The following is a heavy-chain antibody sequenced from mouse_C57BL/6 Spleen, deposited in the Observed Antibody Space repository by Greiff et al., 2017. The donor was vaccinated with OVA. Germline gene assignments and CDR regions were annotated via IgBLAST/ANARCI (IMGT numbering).Heavy chain of an antibody. Sequence: QVQLQQPGAELVRPGSSVKLSCKASGYTFTSYWMHWVKQRPIQGLEWIGNIDPSDSETHYNQKFKDKATLTVDKSSSTAYMQLSSLTSEDSAVYYCAREGSSGYYAMDYWGQGTSVTVSS. J-gene: IGHJ4*01. D-gene: IGHD3-2*02. CDR2: IDPSDSET. CDR1: GYTFTSYW. CDR3: AREGSSGYYAMDY. V-gene: IGHV1-52*01.